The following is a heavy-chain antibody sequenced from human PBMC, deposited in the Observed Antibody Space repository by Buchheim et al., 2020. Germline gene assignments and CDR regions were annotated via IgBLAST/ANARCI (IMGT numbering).Heavy chain of an antibody. CDR1: GFTVSSNY. CDR3: ARAGWYGYFDY. J-gene: IGHJ4*02. Sequence: EVQLVESGGGLVQPGGSLRLSCAASGFTVSSNYMSWVRQAPGKGLEWVANIKQDGSEKYYVDSVKGRFTISRDNAKNSLYLQMNSLRAEDTAVYYCARAGWYGYFDYWGQGTL. D-gene: IGHD6-19*01. V-gene: IGHV3-7*01. CDR2: IKQDGSEK.